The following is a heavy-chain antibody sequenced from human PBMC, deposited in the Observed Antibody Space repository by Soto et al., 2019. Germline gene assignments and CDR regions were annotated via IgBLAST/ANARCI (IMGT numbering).Heavy chain of an antibody. CDR1: GVTFNTCA. J-gene: IGHJ4*02. V-gene: IGHV3-30*04. CDR2: VSYDGSNK. D-gene: IGHD2-15*01. Sequence: QVQLVQSGGGVVQPGRSLTLSCAASGVTFNTCAMHWVRQAPGKGLEWVAIVSYDGSNKYYADSVKGRFTISRDNSKNTLNLQMNSVRAEDTAVYYCAKDRGRYCSGARCYLFDSWGQGTLVTVSS. CDR3: AKDRGRYCSGARCYLFDS.